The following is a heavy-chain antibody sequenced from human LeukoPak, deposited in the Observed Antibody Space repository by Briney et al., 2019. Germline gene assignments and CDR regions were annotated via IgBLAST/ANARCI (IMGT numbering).Heavy chain of an antibody. D-gene: IGHD2-2*02. CDR3: ARGHNCSSTSCYSVGFDY. V-gene: IGHV4-59*12. CDR1: GGSISSYY. CDR2: IYYSGST. Sequence: PSETLSLTCTVSGGSISSYYWSWIRQPPGKGLEWIGYIYYSGSTNYNPSLKSRVTISVDTSKNQFSLKLSSVTAADTAVYYCARGHNCSSTSCYSVGFDYWGQGTLVTVSS. J-gene: IGHJ4*02.